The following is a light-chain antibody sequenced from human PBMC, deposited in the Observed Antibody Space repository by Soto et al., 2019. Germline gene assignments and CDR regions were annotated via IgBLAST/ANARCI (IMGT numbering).Light chain of an antibody. CDR2: DAS. CDR1: QNIYSN. V-gene: IGKV1-39*01. CDR3: QHSYGTPFT. J-gene: IGKJ3*01. Sequence: IQVTQSPSSLSASVGDRVAISCRASQNIYSNIHWYQHKPGKVPKLLIYDASTLQSGVPSRFSGSGCGTEFTLTNSGLQPENFATYYCQHSYGTPFTFGPGTKVDV.